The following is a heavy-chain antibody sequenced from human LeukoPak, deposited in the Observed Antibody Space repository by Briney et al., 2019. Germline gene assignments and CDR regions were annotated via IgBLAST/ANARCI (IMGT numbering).Heavy chain of an antibody. V-gene: IGHV4-4*07. J-gene: IGHJ4*02. CDR2: VYNTGST. CDR1: GGSITTHY. D-gene: IGHD4-17*01. CDR3: ARLDGENVFDY. Sequence: SETLSLTCTVSGGSITTHYWSWIRQPAGREVEWIGRVYNTGSTKYNPSLESRVTMSVDTSSNRFPLNLRSVTAADTAVYYCARLDGENVFDYWGQGTLVTVSS.